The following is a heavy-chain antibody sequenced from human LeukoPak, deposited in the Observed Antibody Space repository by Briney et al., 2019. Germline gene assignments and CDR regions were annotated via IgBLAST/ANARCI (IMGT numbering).Heavy chain of an antibody. V-gene: IGHV1-3*01. CDR1: GYTFTSYA. Sequence: GASVKVSCKASGYTFTSYAMHWVRQAPGQRLEWMGWINAGNGNTKYSQKFQGRVTITRDTSASTAYMELSSLGSEDTAVYYCARGPDCSSTSCYAGDAFDIWGQGTMVTVSS. CDR3: ARGPDCSSTSCYAGDAFDI. CDR2: INAGNGNT. J-gene: IGHJ3*02. D-gene: IGHD2-2*01.